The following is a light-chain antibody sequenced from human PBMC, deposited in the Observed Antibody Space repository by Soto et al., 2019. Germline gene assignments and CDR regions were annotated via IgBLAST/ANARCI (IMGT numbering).Light chain of an antibody. V-gene: IGLV1-44*01. CDR3: SSYTNINTRACV. CDR2: SNN. J-gene: IGLJ1*01. CDR1: SSNIGSNA. Sequence: QSVLTQPPSASGTPGQRVTISCSGSSSNIGSNAVNWYQQLPGTAPTLLIYSNNQRPSGVPDRFSGSKSGTSASLAVNGLQSEDEAEYYCSSYTNINTRACVFGTGTKVTVL.